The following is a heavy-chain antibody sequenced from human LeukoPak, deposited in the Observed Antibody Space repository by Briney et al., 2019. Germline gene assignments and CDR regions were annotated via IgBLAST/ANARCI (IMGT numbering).Heavy chain of an antibody. D-gene: IGHD6-6*01. CDR2: VDPEDGET. Sequence: ASVKVSCKVSGYTFTDYYMHWVQQAPGKGLEWMGLVDPEDGETIYAEKFQGRVTITADTSTDTAYMELSSLRPEDTAVYYCATGYSSSPRSFDYWGQGTLVTVSS. J-gene: IGHJ4*02. CDR1: GYTFTDYY. V-gene: IGHV1-69-2*01. CDR3: ATGYSSSPRSFDY.